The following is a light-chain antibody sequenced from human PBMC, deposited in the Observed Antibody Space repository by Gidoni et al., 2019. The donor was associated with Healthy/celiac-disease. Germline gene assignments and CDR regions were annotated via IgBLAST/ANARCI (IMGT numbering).Light chain of an antibody. J-gene: IGKJ5*01. Sequence: AMTQSPATLSVSTGERATLSCRASQSVSSNLAWYQQKPGQAPRLLIYGASTRATGIPARFSGSGSGTEFTLTISSLQSEDFAVYFCQQYNSWPPITFGQGTRLEIK. CDR1: QSVSSN. V-gene: IGKV3-15*01. CDR3: QQYNSWPPIT. CDR2: GAS.